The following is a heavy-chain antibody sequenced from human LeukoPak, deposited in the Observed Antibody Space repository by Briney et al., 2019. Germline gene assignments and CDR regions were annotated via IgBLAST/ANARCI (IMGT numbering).Heavy chain of an antibody. CDR2: ISSSSSYI. CDR3: ARDSGNYLDAFDI. CDR1: GFTFSRHS. D-gene: IGHD1-7*01. J-gene: IGHJ3*02. V-gene: IGHV3-21*01. Sequence: GGSLRLSCAASGFTFSRHSINWVRQAPGKGLEWVSSISSSSSYIYYADSVKGRFTISRDNAKNSLYLQMNSLRAEDTAVYYCARDSGNYLDAFDIWGQGAMVTVSS.